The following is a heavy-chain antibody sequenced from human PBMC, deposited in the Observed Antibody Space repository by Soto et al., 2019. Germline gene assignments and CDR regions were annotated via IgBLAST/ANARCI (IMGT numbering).Heavy chain of an antibody. J-gene: IGHJ5*02. Sequence: PGESLKISCKGSGYSFTSYWISWVRQMPGKGLEWMGRIDPSDSYTNYSPSFQGHVTISADKSISTAYLQWSSLKASDTAMYYCARQESYSSSSSSWFDPWGQGTLVTVS. CDR2: IDPSDSYT. CDR3: ARQESYSSSSSSWFDP. D-gene: IGHD6-6*01. V-gene: IGHV5-10-1*01. CDR1: GYSFTSYW.